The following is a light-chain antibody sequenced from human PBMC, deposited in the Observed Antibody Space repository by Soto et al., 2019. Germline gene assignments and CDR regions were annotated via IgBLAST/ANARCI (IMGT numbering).Light chain of an antibody. CDR1: QSVSRN. J-gene: IGKJ2*01. CDR3: QQYNNWPPYT. V-gene: IGKV3-15*01. CDR2: GAS. Sequence: EIVMTQSPATLSVSPGERATLSCRASQSVSRNLAWYQQKPGQAPRLLIYGASTRATGIPARFSGSGSGTDSTLTISSLQSEDFALYYCQQYNNWPPYTFGQGTKLEIK.